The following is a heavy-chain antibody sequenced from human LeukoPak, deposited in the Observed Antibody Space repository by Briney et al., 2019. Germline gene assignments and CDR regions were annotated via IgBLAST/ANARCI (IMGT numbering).Heavy chain of an antibody. CDR1: GYTLTNFA. CDR3: ARENFGSGSYLRFGWFDP. Sequence: ASVKVSCEASGYTLTNFAINWVRQAPGQGLEWMGWISAYSGNTHTAQKFQGRVTMTTDTSTSTAYMELRSLRSDDTAVYYCARENFGSGSYLRFGWFDPWGQGTLVTVSS. CDR2: ISAYSGNT. V-gene: IGHV1-18*01. J-gene: IGHJ5*02. D-gene: IGHD3-10*01.